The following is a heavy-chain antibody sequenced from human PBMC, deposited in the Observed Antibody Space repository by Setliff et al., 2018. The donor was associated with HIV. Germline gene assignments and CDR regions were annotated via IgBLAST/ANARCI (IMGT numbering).Heavy chain of an antibody. CDR1: GYTFTSYG. Sequence: ASVKVSCKASGYTFTSYGINWVRQAAGQGLEWMAWINPNSGNIDYAQKFQGRVTMTKNTSISTAYLELSSLRSEDTAVYYCARGSFFGDYGNYYYYALDVWGQGTTVTVSS. J-gene: IGHJ6*02. CDR3: ARGSFFGDYGNYYYYALDV. CDR2: INPNSGNI. D-gene: IGHD4-17*01. V-gene: IGHV1-8*01.